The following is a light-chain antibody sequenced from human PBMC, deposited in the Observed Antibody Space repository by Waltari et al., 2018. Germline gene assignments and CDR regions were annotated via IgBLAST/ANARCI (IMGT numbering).Light chain of an antibody. CDR3: SSYAGSIFVV. Sequence: ALTQPPSASGSPGQSVTISCIGTSSDVGGYHYVSWYQQHPGKAPKLMIYAVSKRPSGVPDRFSGSKSGNTASLAVSGLQPEDEADYYCSSYAGSIFVVFGGGTKLTVL. V-gene: IGLV2-8*01. J-gene: IGLJ2*01. CDR2: AVS. CDR1: SSDVGGYHY.